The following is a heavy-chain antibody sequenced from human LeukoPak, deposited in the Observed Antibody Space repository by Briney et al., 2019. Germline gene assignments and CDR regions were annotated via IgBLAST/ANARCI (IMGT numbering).Heavy chain of an antibody. CDR3: ARDLDWVFDL. J-gene: IGHJ2*01. CDR1: GYTFTDYN. Sequence: GASVKVSCKASGYTFTDYNFSWVRQATGQGLEWMGWISTYNGNTKYAQNLQGRVTMPTDTSTSTAYMELRSLRSDDTAVYYCARDLDWVFDLWGRGTLVTVPS. V-gene: IGHV1-18*01. D-gene: IGHD3-9*01. CDR2: ISTYNGNT.